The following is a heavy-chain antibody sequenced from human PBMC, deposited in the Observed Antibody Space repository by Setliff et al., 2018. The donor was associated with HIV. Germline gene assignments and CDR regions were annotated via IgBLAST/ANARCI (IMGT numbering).Heavy chain of an antibody. J-gene: IGHJ4*02. CDR1: GGTFSSHA. CDR3: ATRIRDGHRGYGYFDF. D-gene: IGHD5-12*01. CDR2: IIPIFGTA. V-gene: IGHV1-69*13. Sequence: GASVKVSCKASGGTFSSHAISWVRQAPGQGLEWMGGIIPIFGTANYAQKFQGRVTITADESTSTAYMELSSLRPEDTAVYYCATRIRDGHRGYGYFDFWGQGTLVTVSS.